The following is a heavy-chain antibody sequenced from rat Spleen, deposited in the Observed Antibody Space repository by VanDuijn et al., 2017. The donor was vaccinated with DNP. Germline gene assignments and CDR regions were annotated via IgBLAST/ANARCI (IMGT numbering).Heavy chain of an antibody. CDR2: IIYDGSRT. CDR1: GFTFSDYN. V-gene: IGHV5S10*01. D-gene: IGHD5-1*01. CDR3: KLGGAY. Sequence: EVQLVETGGGLVQPGRSLKLSCAASGFTFSDYNMAWVRQAPKKGLEWVATIIYDGSRTYYRDSVKGRFTISRDNTKSTLYLQMDSLRSEDTATYYCKLGGAYWGQGVMVTVSS. J-gene: IGHJ2*01.